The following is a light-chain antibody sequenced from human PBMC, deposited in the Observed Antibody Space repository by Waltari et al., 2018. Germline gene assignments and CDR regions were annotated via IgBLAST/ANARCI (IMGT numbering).Light chain of an antibody. CDR1: QSHPHSNGHNC. CDR3: MQDLQAPRP. J-gene: IGKJ5*01. CDR2: VGS. Sequence: DIVMTQSPLSLPVTPGEPTSISCRARQSHPHSNGHNCLDWYLQKPVQSAQLLLYVGSNPASVAPDRFSGSGSVNDFTLKIRGVEAGDVGVYDCMQDLQAPRPLGHGTRLEIK. V-gene: IGKV2-28*01.